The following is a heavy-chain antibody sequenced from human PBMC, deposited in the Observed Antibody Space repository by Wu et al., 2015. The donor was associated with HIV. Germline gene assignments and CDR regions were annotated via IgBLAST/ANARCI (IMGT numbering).Heavy chain of an antibody. CDR2: ITPFFGTS. Sequence: QVQLVQSGAEVKKPGSSVRVSCKASGGSFSSYAISWVRQAPGQGLEWMGRITPFFGTSSYIERFQGRVKITADESTSTAYMELSSLRSDDTAVYFCARAVSDKDSYYNAMDVWGQGTTVTVSS. D-gene: IGHD2-15*01. V-gene: IGHV1-69*13. CDR3: ARAVSDKDSYYNAMDV. CDR1: GGSFSSYA. J-gene: IGHJ6*02.